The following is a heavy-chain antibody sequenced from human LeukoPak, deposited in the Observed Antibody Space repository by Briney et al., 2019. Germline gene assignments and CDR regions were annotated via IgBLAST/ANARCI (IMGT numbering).Heavy chain of an antibody. CDR2: IYSGGST. D-gene: IGHD7-27*01. Sequence: GGSLRLSCAASGFTVSSNYMSWVRQAPGKGLEWVSVIYSGGSTYYADSVKGRFTNSRDNSKNTVYLQMNSLRPEDAAVYYCARDLLGNWGFDHWGQGTLVTVSS. J-gene: IGHJ4*02. CDR1: GFTVSSNY. V-gene: IGHV3-66*01. CDR3: ARDLLGNWGFDH.